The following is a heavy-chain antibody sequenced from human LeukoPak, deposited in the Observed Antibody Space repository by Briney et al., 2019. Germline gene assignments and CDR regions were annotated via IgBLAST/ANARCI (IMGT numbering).Heavy chain of an antibody. CDR3: ARDSYDSSGYYFPFDY. D-gene: IGHD3-22*01. Sequence: SQTLSLTCTVSGGSISSGGYYWSWIRQHPGKGLEWIGYIYYSGSTYYNPSLKSRVTISVDTSKNQFSLKLSPVTAANTAVYYVARDSYDSSGYYFPFDYWGQGTLVTVSS. J-gene: IGHJ4*02. V-gene: IGHV4-31*03. CDR2: IYYSGST. CDR1: GGSISSGGYY.